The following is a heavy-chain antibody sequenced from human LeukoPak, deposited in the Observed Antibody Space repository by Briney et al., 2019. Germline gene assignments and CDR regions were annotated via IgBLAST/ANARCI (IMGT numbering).Heavy chain of an antibody. Sequence: PSETLFLTCTVSGGSISSSSYYWGWIRQPPGKGLEWIGSIYYSGSTYYNPSLKSRVTISVDTSKNQFSLKLSSVTAADTAVYYCARNLLPVDYWGQGTLVTVSS. J-gene: IGHJ4*02. CDR2: IYYSGST. CDR3: ARNLLPVDY. D-gene: IGHD2-15*01. V-gene: IGHV4-39*07. CDR1: GGSISSSSYY.